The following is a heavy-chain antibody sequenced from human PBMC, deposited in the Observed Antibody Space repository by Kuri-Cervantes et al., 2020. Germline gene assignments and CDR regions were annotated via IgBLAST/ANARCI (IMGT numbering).Heavy chain of an antibody. J-gene: IGHJ4*02. Sequence: GSLRLSCTVSGGSINGHFWSWIRQPPGKGLEWIGYIHYTGSTSYSPSLKSRLTISVDTSKNQFSLKLSSVTAADTAIYYCARHGSSSSFPLDSWGQGTLVTVSS. V-gene: IGHV4-59*11. CDR2: IHYTGST. D-gene: IGHD6-6*01. CDR1: GGSINGHF. CDR3: ARHGSSSSFPLDS.